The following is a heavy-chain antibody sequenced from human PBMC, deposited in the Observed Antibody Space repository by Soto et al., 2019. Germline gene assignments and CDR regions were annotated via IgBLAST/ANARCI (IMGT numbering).Heavy chain of an antibody. V-gene: IGHV3-64D*06. CDR1: GFTFSSYA. D-gene: IGHD6-19*01. CDR2: ISSNGGST. CDR3: VKLSARYSSGWSFYYYYGMDA. J-gene: IGHJ6*02. Sequence: PGGSLRLSCSASGFTFSSYAMHWVRQAPGKGLEYVSAISSNGGSTYYADSVKGRFTISRDNSKNTLYLQMSSLRAEDTAVYYCVKLSARYSSGWSFYYYYGMDAWGQGTTVTVSS.